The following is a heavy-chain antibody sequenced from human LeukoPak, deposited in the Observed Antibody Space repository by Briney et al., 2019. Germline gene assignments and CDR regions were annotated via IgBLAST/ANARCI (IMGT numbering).Heavy chain of an antibody. D-gene: IGHD3-10*01. J-gene: IGHJ3*02. CDR2: ISSSGSTI. CDR3: ARGVVVVRGVFDI. CDR1: GFTFSSYE. V-gene: IGHV3-48*03. Sequence: GGSLRLSCAASGFTFSSYEMNWVRQAPGKGLEWVSYISSSGSTIYYADSVKGRFTISRDNAKNSLYLQMSSLRAEDTAVYYCARGVVVVRGVFDIWGQGTMVTVSS.